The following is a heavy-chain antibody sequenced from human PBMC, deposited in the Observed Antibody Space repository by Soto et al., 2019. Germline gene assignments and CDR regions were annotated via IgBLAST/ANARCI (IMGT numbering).Heavy chain of an antibody. Sequence: PSETLSLTCAVYGGSFIGYYWTWIRQPPGKGLEWIGEMNRSGSTNYNSSLKSRVTISVDTSQNQFSLKLSSVTAADTAVYYCARRYYGSGIHFDYWGQGTLVTVSS. J-gene: IGHJ4*02. CDR3: ARRYYGSGIHFDY. D-gene: IGHD3-10*01. CDR2: MNRSGST. CDR1: GGSFIGYY. V-gene: IGHV4-34*01.